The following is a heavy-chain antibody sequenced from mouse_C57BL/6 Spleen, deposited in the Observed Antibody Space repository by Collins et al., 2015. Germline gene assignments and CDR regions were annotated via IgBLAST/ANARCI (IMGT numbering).Heavy chain of an antibody. CDR3: AVYDYKDPWFAY. CDR2: IWAGGST. J-gene: IGHJ3*01. V-gene: IGHV2-9*02. Sequence: VIWAGGSTNYNSALMSRLSISKDNSRSQVFLKMNSLQTDDTAMYYCAVYDYKDPWFAYWGQGTLVTVSA. D-gene: IGHD2-4*01.